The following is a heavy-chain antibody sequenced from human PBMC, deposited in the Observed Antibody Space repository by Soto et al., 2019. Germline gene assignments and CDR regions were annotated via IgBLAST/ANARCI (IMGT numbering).Heavy chain of an antibody. J-gene: IGHJ4*01. D-gene: IGHD3-22*01. CDR1: GFTVSSNY. Sequence: GGSLRLSCAASGFTVSSNYMSWVRQAPGKGLEWVSVIYSGGSTYYADSVKGRFTISRHNSKNTLYLQMNSLRAEDTGVYYCTTDSYITIITVRFDYWGHGTLVTVSS. CDR3: TTDSYITIITVRFDY. V-gene: IGHV3-53*04. CDR2: IYSGGST.